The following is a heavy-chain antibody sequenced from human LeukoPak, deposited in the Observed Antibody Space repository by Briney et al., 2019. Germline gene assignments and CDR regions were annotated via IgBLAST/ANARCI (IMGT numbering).Heavy chain of an antibody. D-gene: IGHD2-2*01. Sequence: ASVKVSCKASGYTFTTYAISWVRQAPGQGLEWMGWINPNSGGTNYAQKFQGRVTMTRDTSISTAYMELSRLRSDDTAVYYCARGRGVVPAANDYWGQGTLVTVSS. CDR1: GYTFTTYA. CDR2: INPNSGGT. J-gene: IGHJ4*02. V-gene: IGHV1-2*02. CDR3: ARGRGVVPAANDY.